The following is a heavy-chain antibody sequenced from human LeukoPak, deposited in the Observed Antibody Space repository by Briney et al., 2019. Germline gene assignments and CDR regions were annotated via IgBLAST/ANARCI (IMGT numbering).Heavy chain of an antibody. J-gene: IGHJ5*02. Sequence: ASVKVSCKASGYTFTGYYIHWVRQAPGQGLEWMGWINPNSGGTNYAQKFQGRVTMTRDTSISTAYMELSWLRSDDTAVYYCARDTAWHLNWFDPWGQGTLVTVSS. CDR1: GYTFTGYY. D-gene: IGHD5-18*01. CDR3: ARDTAWHLNWFDP. CDR2: INPNSGGT. V-gene: IGHV1-2*02.